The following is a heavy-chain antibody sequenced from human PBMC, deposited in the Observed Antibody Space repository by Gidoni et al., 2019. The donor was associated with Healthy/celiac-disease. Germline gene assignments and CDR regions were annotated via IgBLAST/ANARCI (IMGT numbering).Heavy chain of an antibody. Sequence: QVQLVESGGGVVKPGRSLRLSCAASVFPFISYVLHWVRQAPGKGLEWFAVISYDGSNKYYADSVKGRFTISRDNSKNTLYLQMNSLRAEDTAVYYCAKDRTYYYGSGSSPNYYYYGMDVWGQGTTVTVSS. CDR3: AKDRTYYYGSGSSPNYYYYGMDV. CDR1: VFPFISYV. J-gene: IGHJ6*02. CDR2: ISYDGSNK. V-gene: IGHV3-30*18. D-gene: IGHD3-10*01.